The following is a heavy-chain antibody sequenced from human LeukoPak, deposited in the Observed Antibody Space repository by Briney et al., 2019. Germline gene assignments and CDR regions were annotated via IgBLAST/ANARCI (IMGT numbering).Heavy chain of an antibody. Sequence: GGSLRLSCAASGFSFSSYAMSWVRQAPGKGLEWVSAISGSGGSTYYADSVKGRFTISRDNSKNTLYLQMNSLRAEDTAVYYCAKDRDYYYYYMDVWGKGTTVTVSS. CDR3: AKDRDYYYYYMDV. CDR1: GFSFSSYA. J-gene: IGHJ6*03. V-gene: IGHV3-23*01. CDR2: ISGSGGST.